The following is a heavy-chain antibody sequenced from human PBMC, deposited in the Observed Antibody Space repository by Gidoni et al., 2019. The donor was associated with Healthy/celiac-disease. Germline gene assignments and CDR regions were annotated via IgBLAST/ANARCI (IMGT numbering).Heavy chain of an antibody. V-gene: IGHV5-51*01. Sequence: EVQLVQSGAEVKKPGASLKISCTGSGSSFPSYWSGWVRQMPGKGLVWMGMIYPGDSDTRYSPSFQGQVTISADKSISTAYLQWSSLKASDTAMYYCARTAGRQNWYFDLWGRGTLVTVSS. J-gene: IGHJ2*01. D-gene: IGHD1-1*01. CDR2: IYPGDSDT. CDR3: ARTAGRQNWYFDL. CDR1: GSSFPSYW.